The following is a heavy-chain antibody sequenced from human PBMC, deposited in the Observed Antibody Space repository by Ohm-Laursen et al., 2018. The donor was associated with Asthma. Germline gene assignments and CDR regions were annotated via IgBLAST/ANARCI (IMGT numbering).Heavy chain of an antibody. CDR3: ARARSAQEFDY. CDR1: GYTFTNYG. V-gene: IGHV1-18*04. J-gene: IGHJ4*02. D-gene: IGHD6-13*01. CDR2: ISAYNGNT. Sequence: ASVKVSCNASGYTFTNYGFSWVRQAPGQGLEWMGWISAYNGNTNYAQKLQGRVTMTTDTSTSTAYMELRSLRSDDTAVYYCARARSAQEFDYWGQGTLVTVSS.